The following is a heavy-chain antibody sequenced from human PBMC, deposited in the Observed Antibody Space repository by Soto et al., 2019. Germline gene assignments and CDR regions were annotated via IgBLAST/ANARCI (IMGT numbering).Heavy chain of an antibody. J-gene: IGHJ6*02. CDR1: GGSYSGYY. D-gene: IGHD3-9*01. V-gene: IGHV4-34*01. Sequence: PSETLSLTCAVYGGSYSGYYWSWIRQPPGKGLEWIGEINHSGSTNYNPSLKSRVTISVDTSKNQSSLKLSSVTAADTAVYYCARAGGVFRYFVVWGQGTTVTVSS. CDR3: ARAGGVFRYFVV. CDR2: INHSGST.